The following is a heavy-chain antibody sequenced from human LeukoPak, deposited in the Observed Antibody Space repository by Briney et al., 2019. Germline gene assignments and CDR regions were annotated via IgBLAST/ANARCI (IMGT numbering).Heavy chain of an antibody. CDR2: IIPIFGTA. J-gene: IGHJ4*02. V-gene: IGHV1-69*13. D-gene: IGHD4-17*01. CDR1: GYTFTSYG. Sequence: ASVKVSCKASGYTFTSYGISWVRQAPGQGLEWMGGIIPIFGTANYAQKFQGRVTITADESTSTAYMELSSLRSEDTAVYYCARMVDYGENFDYWGQGTLVTVSS. CDR3: ARMVDYGENFDY.